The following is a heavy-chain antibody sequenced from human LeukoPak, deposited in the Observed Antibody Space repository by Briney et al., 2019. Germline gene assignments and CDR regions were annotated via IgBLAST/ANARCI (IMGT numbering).Heavy chain of an antibody. J-gene: IGHJ4*02. Sequence: GGSLRLSCAGSGFTFGGYGMHWFRQTPGKGLELVAVIAYDGSRAFYADSVKGRFTISRDNSKNTMSVQMDDLRAEDTAVYYCTRYNNDHFDYWGQGTLVTVSS. D-gene: IGHD1-14*01. CDR3: TRYNNDHFDY. CDR2: IAYDGSRA. V-gene: IGHV3-33*01. CDR1: GFTFGGYG.